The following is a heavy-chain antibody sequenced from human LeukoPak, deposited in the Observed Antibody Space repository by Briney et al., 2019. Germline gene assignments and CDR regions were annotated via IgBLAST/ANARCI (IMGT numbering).Heavy chain of an antibody. J-gene: IGHJ4*02. CDR2: ISSSSSYK. D-gene: IGHD3-3*01. V-gene: IGHV3-21*01. CDR1: GFTFNTYR. CDR3: ATHRLTYDFWSGYLDY. Sequence: PGGSLRLSCAASGFTFNTYRMNWVRQAPGKGLEWVSSISSSSSYKYYADSVKGRFTISRDNAKNLLYLQMNSLRAEDTAVYYCATHRLTYDFWSGYLDYWGQGTLVTVSS.